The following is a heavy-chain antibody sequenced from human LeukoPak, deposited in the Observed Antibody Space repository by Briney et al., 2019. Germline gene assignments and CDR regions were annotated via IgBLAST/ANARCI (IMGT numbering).Heavy chain of an antibody. CDR1: GGSISSGGYY. D-gene: IGHD4-11*01. CDR3: ARTGKLQSYFDY. CDR2: IYHSGST. J-gene: IGHJ4*02. Sequence: TSQTLSLTCTVSGGSISSGGYYWSWIRQPPGKGLEWIGYIYHSGSTYYNPSLKSRVTISVDRSKNQFSLKLSSVTAADTAVYYCARTGKLQSYFDYWGQGTLVTVSS. V-gene: IGHV4-30-2*01.